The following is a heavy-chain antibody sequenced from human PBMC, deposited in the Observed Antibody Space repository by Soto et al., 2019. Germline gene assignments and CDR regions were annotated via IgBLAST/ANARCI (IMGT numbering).Heavy chain of an antibody. CDR1: GGSISINY. CDR2: INTGGTT. CDR3: ARDVRCDRGPDV. Sequence: PSETLSLTCTVSGGSISINYWSWIRQPAGKGLEWIGRINTGGTTNYNPSLKRRVSMSVDTSKNQFSLKVNSMTAADTAVYYCARDVRCDRGPDVWGQGTTVTVSS. V-gene: IGHV4-4*07. D-gene: IGHD3-22*01. J-gene: IGHJ6*02.